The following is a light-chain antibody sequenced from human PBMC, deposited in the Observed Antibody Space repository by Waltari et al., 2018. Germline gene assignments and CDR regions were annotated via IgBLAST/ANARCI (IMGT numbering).Light chain of an antibody. J-gene: IGKJ1*01. CDR1: QSVSRT. CDR2: GAS. Sequence: EIVLTQSPGTLSLSPGERATLSCRASQSVSRTLAWYQQKPGQAPRLLIYGASTRATGIPDRFSGSVSGTDFSLTISRLEPEDFAVYYCQHYVRLPVTFGQGTKVEIK. V-gene: IGKV3-20*01. CDR3: QHYVRLPVT.